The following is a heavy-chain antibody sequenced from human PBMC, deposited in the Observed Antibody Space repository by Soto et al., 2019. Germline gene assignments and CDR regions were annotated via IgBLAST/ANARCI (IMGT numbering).Heavy chain of an antibody. V-gene: IGHV1-8*01. CDR1: GYTFTNYD. CDR2: MNPNSANT. Sequence: ASVRLCKASGYTFTNYDISWVRQATGQGLEWMGWMNPNSANTGYAQKFQGRVSMTRDTSTNTAYMELSSLRSEDTAIYYCARMATSRTLNWFDPWGQGTLVTVSS. CDR3: ARMATSRTLNWFDP. J-gene: IGHJ5*02.